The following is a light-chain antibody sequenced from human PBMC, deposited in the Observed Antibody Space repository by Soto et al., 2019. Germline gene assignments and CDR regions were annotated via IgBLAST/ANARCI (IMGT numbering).Light chain of an antibody. V-gene: IGKV1-5*01. CDR3: QQFTSYSSRT. CDR2: DAS. J-gene: IGKJ3*01. CDR1: QTIGRW. Sequence: DMQMTQSPSTLSASVGDRVTITCRASQTIGRWLAWYQQKPGTAPKLLIYDASNLESGVPSRISGSGSGTEFTLTISSLQPDDFATYYCQQFTSYSSRTFGPGTKVDI.